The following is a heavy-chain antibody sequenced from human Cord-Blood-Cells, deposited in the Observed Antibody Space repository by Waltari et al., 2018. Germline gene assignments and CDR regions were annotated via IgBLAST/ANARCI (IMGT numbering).Heavy chain of an antibody. J-gene: IGHJ4*02. V-gene: IGHV4-38-2*01. CDR2: IYHSGST. CDR3: ARADSSGYYFDY. CDR1: GYSISSGYY. Sequence: QVQLQESGPGLVKPSETLSLTCAVSGYSISSGYYWGWIRQPPGKGLERIGSIYHSGSTYYNPSLKSRVTISVDTSKNQFSLKLSSVTAADTAVYYCARADSSGYYFDYWGQGTLVTVSS. D-gene: IGHD3-22*01.